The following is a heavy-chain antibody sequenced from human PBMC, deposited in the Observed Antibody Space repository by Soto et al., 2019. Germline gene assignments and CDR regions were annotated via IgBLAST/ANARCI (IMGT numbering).Heavy chain of an antibody. V-gene: IGHV3-30*18. CDR1: GFTFSSYG. D-gene: IGHD6-6*01. CDR2: ISYDGSNK. CDR3: AKDITAARPSTFDY. Sequence: SLRLSCAASGFTFSSYGMHWVRQAPGQGLEWVAVISYDGSNKYYADSVKGRFTISRDNSKNTLYLQMNSLRAEDTAVYYCAKDITAARPSTFDYWGQGTLVTVSS. J-gene: IGHJ4*02.